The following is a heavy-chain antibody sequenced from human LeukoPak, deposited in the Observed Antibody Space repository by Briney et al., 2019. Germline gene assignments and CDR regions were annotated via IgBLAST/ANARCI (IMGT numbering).Heavy chain of an antibody. CDR3: AREDPQTTVPEGMDV. V-gene: IGHV4-59*01. CDR2: IYYGGTT. J-gene: IGHJ6*02. Sequence: SETLSLTCTVSGGSISNYYWSWIRQSPGKGLEWIGYIYYGGTTNSNPSLKSRVTISVDTSKNQFSLQLRSVTAADTAVYYCAREDPQTTVPEGMDVWGQGTTV. CDR1: GGSISNYY. D-gene: IGHD4-17*01.